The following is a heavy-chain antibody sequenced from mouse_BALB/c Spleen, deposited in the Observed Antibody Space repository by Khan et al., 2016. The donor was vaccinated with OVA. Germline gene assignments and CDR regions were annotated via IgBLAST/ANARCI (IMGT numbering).Heavy chain of an antibody. CDR1: GFSLTSHG. Sequence: VQLKESGPGLVAPSQSLSITCTVSGFSLTSHGVHWVRQPPGKGLEWLGVIWAGGSTNYNSALMSRLSISKDSSKSQVFLKMNSLQTGDTAIYYCARNREPDYFDYWGQGTTLTVSS. CDR3: ARNREPDYFDY. J-gene: IGHJ2*01. V-gene: IGHV2-9*02. CDR2: IWAGGST.